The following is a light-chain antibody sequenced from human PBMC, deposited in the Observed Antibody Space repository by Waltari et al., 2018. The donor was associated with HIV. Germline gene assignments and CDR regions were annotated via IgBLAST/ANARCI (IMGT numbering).Light chain of an antibody. CDR2: EGY. CDR1: IMPSEY. J-gene: IGLJ3*02. CDR3: YSTDSSGKGV. V-gene: IGLV3-10*01. Sequence: SYELTQASSVSVSPGQTARISCFGRIMPSEYPFWYQQKAGQAPVVVIYEGYKRPSGIPERFSGSRSGTTATLTITGAQEDDEGDYCCYSTDSSGKGVFGGGTKLTVL.